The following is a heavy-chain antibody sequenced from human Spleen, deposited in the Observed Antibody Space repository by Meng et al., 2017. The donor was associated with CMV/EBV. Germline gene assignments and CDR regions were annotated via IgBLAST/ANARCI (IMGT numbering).Heavy chain of an antibody. CDR3: ARQTPDNWFDP. CDR2: TYYDGTT. D-gene: IGHD2-15*01. V-gene: IGHV4-31*03. CDR1: GGPLKSGGHS. Sequence: CTVSGGPLKSGGHSWSWVRHLPEKGLGWIGYTYYDGTTHYDWSLRGRVTISVDTSKNQFSLKLSSVTAADTAVYYCARQTPDNWFDPWGQGALVTVSS. J-gene: IGHJ5*02.